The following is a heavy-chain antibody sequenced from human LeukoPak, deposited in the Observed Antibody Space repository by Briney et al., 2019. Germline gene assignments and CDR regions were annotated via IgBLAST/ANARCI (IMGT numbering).Heavy chain of an antibody. D-gene: IGHD4/OR15-4a*01. CDR1: GGSISSGGYY. CDR2: IYYSGST. Sequence: SQTLSLACTVSGGSISSGGYYWSWIRQPPGKGLEWIGSIYYSGSTYYNPSLKSRVTISVDTSKNQFSLKLSSVTAADTAVYYCARHSIRDDYRFDYWGQGTLVTVSS. J-gene: IGHJ4*02. V-gene: IGHV4-39*01. CDR3: ARHSIRDDYRFDY.